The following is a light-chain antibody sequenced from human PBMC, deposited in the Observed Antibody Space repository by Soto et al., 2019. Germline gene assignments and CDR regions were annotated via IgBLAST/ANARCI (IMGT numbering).Light chain of an antibody. CDR1: TSDIGGYNY. CDR3: SSYSRSTTRYV. V-gene: IGLV2-14*03. CDR2: DVS. J-gene: IGLJ1*01. Sequence: QSALTQPASVSGSPGQSITISCTGTTSDIGGYNYVSWYQQHPGKAPKVIIYDVSDQPSGVSNRFSGSKSGNTASLTISGLQAEDEADYYCSSYSRSTTRYVFGTGTQLTVL.